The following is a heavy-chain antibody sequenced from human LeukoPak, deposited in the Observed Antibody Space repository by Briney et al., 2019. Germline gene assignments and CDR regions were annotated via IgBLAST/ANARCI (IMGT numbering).Heavy chain of an antibody. CDR2: IIPIFGTA. CDR3: ASNSGSYYGLDY. Sequence: SVKVSCKASGGTFSSYAISWVRQAPGQGLEWMGGIIPIFGTANYAQKFQGRVTITTDESTSTACMELSSLRSEDTAVYYCASNSGSYYGLDYWGQGTLVTVSS. D-gene: IGHD1-26*01. CDR1: GGTFSSYA. J-gene: IGHJ4*02. V-gene: IGHV1-69*05.